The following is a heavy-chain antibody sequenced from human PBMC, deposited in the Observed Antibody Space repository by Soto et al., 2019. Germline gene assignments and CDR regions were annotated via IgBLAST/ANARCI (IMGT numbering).Heavy chain of an antibody. CDR1: GFTFSSYG. CDR2: IWYDGSNK. Sequence: GGSLRLSCAASGFTFSSYGMHWVRQAPGKGLEWVAVIWYDGSNKYYADSVKGRFTISRDNSKNTLYLQMNSLRAEDTAVYYCARGGDVVVVAATFDYWGQGTLVTVSS. J-gene: IGHJ4*02. CDR3: ARGGDVVVVAATFDY. D-gene: IGHD2-15*01. V-gene: IGHV3-33*01.